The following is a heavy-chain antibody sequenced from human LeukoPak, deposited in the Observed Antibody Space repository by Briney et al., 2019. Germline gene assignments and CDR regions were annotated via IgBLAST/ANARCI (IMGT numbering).Heavy chain of an antibody. CDR2: IIGSGTTK. Sequence: PGGSLRLSCAASGFTFSNYEMKWVRQAPGKGLEWVSYIIGSGTTKYYADSVKGRFTISRDNGKDSLNLQMNSLRAEDTAVYYCVRDGSGSDVPFDYWGQGALVTVSS. J-gene: IGHJ4*02. CDR3: VRDGSGSDVPFDY. CDR1: GFTFSNYE. V-gene: IGHV3-48*03.